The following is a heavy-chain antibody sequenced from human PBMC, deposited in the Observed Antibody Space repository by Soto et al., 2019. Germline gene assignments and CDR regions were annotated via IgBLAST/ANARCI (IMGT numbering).Heavy chain of an antibody. Sequence: QVYLQESGPGLVKPSQTLSLTCTVSGGSISSGDYNWSWIRQHPGKGLEWIGNIDYSGSTYYNPSLRSRVTMSLDTSKKKFSLKLSSVTAADTAVYYCARRSTTIFGVVLSTGYFDYWGQGSLVTVSS. CDR2: IDYSGST. V-gene: IGHV4-31*03. CDR3: ARRSTTIFGVVLSTGYFDY. J-gene: IGHJ4*02. D-gene: IGHD3-3*02. CDR1: GGSISSGDYN.